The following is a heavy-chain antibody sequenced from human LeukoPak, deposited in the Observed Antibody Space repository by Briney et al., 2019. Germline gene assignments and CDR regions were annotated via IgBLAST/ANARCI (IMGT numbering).Heavy chain of an antibody. Sequence: TLSLTCTVSGGSISSGGYYWSWIRQHPGKGLEWIGYIYYSGSTYYNPSLKSRVTISVDTSKNQFSLRLTSVTAVDTAVYYCARVGYCSGGFCYPFDPWGQGTLVTVSS. CDR2: IYYSGST. D-gene: IGHD2-15*01. CDR3: ARVGYCSGGFCYPFDP. CDR1: GGSISSGGYY. J-gene: IGHJ5*02. V-gene: IGHV4-31*03.